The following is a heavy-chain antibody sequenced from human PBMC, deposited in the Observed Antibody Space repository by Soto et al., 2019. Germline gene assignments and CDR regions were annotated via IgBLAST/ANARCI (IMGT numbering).Heavy chain of an antibody. CDR2: ISYDGSKK. CDR1: GFTFSSYG. J-gene: IGHJ3*02. Sequence: PGGSLRLSCAASGFTFSSYGMHWVRQAPGKGLEWVAVISYDGSKKYYADSVKGRFTISRDNAKNTLYLQMNSLRAEDTAVYYCARELIDAFDIWGQGTMVTVSS. V-gene: IGHV3-30*03. CDR3: ARELIDAFDI.